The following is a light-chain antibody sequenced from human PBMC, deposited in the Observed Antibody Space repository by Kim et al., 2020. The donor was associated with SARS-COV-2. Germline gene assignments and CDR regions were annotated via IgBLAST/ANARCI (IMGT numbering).Light chain of an antibody. CDR3: QKYNSAPRT. V-gene: IGKV1-27*01. CDR2: AAS. Sequence: DIQMTQSPSSLSASVGDRVTITCRASQGITNNLAWYQQKPGNVPKLLIYAASTLQSGVPSRFSGSGSGTDFALTISSLQPEDVATYYCQKYNSAPRTFGQGTKVDIK. J-gene: IGKJ1*01. CDR1: QGITNN.